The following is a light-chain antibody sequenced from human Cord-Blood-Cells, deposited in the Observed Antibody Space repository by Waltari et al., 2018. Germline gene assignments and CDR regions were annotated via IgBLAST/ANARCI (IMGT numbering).Light chain of an antibody. J-gene: IGLJ3*02. V-gene: IGLV2-14*03. CDR3: TSYTSSSTWV. Sequence: QSALTQPASVSGSPGQTITISSTGTSSNVGGYNYVYWYQQHPGKAPKHMIYDVSNRPSGVSNPFPGSMSGNTASLTISALQAEDVSDYSCTSYTSSSTWVFGVGTNLTVL. CDR2: DVS. CDR1: SSNVGGYNY.